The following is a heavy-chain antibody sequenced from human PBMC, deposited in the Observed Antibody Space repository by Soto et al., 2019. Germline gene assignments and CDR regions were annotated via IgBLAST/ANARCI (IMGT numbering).Heavy chain of an antibody. D-gene: IGHD3-9*01. V-gene: IGHV4-31*03. J-gene: IGHJ4*02. CDR3: ARVSATGTRYFDS. Sequence: QVQLQESGPGLVKPSQTLSLSCSVSGVSITRGAYLWSWIRQQPGKGLEWIGYIDYRGTTFFNPSLKSRLNVSRDTSNNQFFLKVDSVTAADAAVYYCARVSATGTRYFDSWGQGTLVTVSS. CDR1: GVSITRGAYL. CDR2: IDYRGTT.